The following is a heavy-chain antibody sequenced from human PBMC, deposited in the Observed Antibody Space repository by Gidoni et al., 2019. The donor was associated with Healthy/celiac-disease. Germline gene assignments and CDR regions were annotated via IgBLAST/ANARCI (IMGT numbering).Heavy chain of an antibody. V-gene: IGHV1-69*02. CDR1: GGTFSSYT. CDR3: ARRKHYGDPDY. D-gene: IGHD4-17*01. Sequence: QVQLVQSGAEVKKPGSSVKVSCKASGGTFSSYTISWVRQAPGQGLEWMGRIIPILGIANYAQKFQGRVTITADKSTSTAYMELSSLRSEDTAVYYCARRKHYGDPDYWGQGTLVTVSS. J-gene: IGHJ4*02. CDR2: IIPILGIA.